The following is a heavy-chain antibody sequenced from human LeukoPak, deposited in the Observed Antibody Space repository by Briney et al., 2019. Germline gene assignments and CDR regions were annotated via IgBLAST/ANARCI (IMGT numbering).Heavy chain of an antibody. V-gene: IGHV6-1*01. J-gene: IGHJ4*02. CDR3: VRDRWFGELDY. CDR1: GDSLSSDSAA. D-gene: IGHD3-10*01. CDR2: TYYRSKWYN. Sequence: SQTLSLTCALSGDSLSSDSAAWHWLRQSPSRGLEWLGRTYYRSKWYNDYAVSVKSRITINPDTSKNQFSLQLNSVTPEDTAVYYCVRDRWFGELDYWGQGTLVTVSS.